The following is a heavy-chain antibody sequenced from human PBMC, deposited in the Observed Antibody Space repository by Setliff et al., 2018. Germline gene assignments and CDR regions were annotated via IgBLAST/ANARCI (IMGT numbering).Heavy chain of an antibody. CDR3: ARDVVSGWYRRNNYFGMDV. D-gene: IGHD6-19*01. CDR2: ISSSGTDM. V-gene: IGHV3-48*03. J-gene: IGHJ6*02. CDR1: GFSLGSYE. Sequence: LRLSCAASGFSLGSYEFNWVRQAPGKGLEWVSYISSSGTDMYYVDSVKGRFTISRDNAKNPLYLQMNSLRVEDTAVYYCARDVVSGWYRRNNYFGMDVWGQGTTVTVSS.